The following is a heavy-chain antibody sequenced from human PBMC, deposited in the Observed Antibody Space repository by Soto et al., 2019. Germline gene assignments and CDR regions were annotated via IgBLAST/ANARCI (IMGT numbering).Heavy chain of an antibody. V-gene: IGHV4-38-2*01. D-gene: IGHD1-26*01. Sequence: XTLSLPCGVSGXSLRSGSYWGWIRQPPGKGLQWIGSFYHSGSTQYNPSLRSRVTISVDTYKNYFSLRLTYVTAAHTAIYYCARNRTGALFDYWGQGAPVTV. CDR3: ARNRTGALFDY. CDR2: FYHSGST. CDR1: GXSLRSGSY. J-gene: IGHJ4*02.